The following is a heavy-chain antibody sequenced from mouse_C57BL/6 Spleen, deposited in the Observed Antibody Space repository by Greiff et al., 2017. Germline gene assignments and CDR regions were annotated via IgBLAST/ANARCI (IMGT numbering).Heavy chain of an antibody. V-gene: IGHV5-4*01. CDR3: ARGDYYGSSYGARDY. CDR2: ISDGGSYT. Sequence: EVQVVESGGGLVKPGGSLKLSCAASGFTFSSYAMSWVRQTPEKRLEWVATISDGGSYTYYPDNVKGRFTISRDNAKNNLYLQMSHLKSEDTSMYYCARGDYYGSSYGARDYWGQGTSDTVSS. CDR1: GFTFSSYA. D-gene: IGHD1-1*01. J-gene: IGHJ4*01.